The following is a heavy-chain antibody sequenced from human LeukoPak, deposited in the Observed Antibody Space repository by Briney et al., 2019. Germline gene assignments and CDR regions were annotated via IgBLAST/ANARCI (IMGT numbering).Heavy chain of an antibody. CDR3: GTGSGGSFASWFDP. Sequence: SETLSLTCTVSGGSISSGDYYWSWIRQPPGKGLEWIGYIYYSGSTYYNSSLKSRVTISVDTSKNQFSPKLSSVTAADTAVYYCGTGSGGSFASWFDPWGQGKLVTVSS. D-gene: IGHD2-15*01. V-gene: IGHV4-30-4*01. CDR1: GGSISSGDYY. J-gene: IGHJ5*02. CDR2: IYYSGST.